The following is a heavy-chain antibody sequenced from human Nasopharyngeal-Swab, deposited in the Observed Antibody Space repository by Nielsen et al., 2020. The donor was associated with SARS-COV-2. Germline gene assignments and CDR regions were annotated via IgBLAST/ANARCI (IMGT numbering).Heavy chain of an antibody. V-gene: IGHV3-23*01. D-gene: IGHD6-13*01. J-gene: IGHJ5*02. CDR3: ARGEKIAAAGTKWFDP. CDR2: IGAAGNK. CDR1: GFTFSSSA. Sequence: GESLKISCAASGFTFSSSAISWVRQAPGMGLEWVSVIGAAGNKIYADSVKGRFTISRDNAKNSLYLQMNSLRAEDTAVYYCARGEKIAAAGTKWFDPWGQGTLVTVSS.